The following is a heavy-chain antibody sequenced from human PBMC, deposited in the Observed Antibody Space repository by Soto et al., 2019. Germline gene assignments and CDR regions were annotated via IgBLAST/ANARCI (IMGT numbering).Heavy chain of an antibody. CDR1: GFTFSSYA. V-gene: IGHV3-30-3*01. CDR2: ISYDGSNK. Sequence: GGSLRVSCTASGFTFSSYARHWVRQAPGKGLEWVAVISYDGSNKYYADSVKGRFTISRDNSKNTLYLQMNSLRAEDTAVYYCARDQAQYYDFWSGSVYWGQGTLVTVSS. CDR3: ARDQAQYYDFWSGSVY. J-gene: IGHJ4*02. D-gene: IGHD3-3*01.